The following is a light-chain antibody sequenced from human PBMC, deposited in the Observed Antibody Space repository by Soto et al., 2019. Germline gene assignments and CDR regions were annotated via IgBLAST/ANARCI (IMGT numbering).Light chain of an antibody. CDR2: DNN. V-gene: IGLV1-51*01. CDR3: ATWDSSLSAWL. Sequence: QSVLTQPPSVSAAPGQKVTISCFGGSSNIGNNYVSWYQQVAGTAPKLLIFDNNKRPSGIPDRFSGSKSGTSATLGIAGLQTGDAADYYCATWDSSLSAWLFGGGTQLTVL. CDR1: SSNIGNNY. J-gene: IGLJ3*02.